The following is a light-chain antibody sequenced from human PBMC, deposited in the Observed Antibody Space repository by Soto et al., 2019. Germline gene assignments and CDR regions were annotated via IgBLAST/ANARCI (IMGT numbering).Light chain of an antibody. Sequence: ETVMTQSPAALSVAPGERATLSCRASQSVSSNLAWYQQKPGQAPRLVIYGASTRAPGIPARFSGSGSGTEFTFTISSLQSEDLAVYYCQQYTKWPPWTFGQGTKVDI. CDR1: QSVSSN. V-gene: IGKV3-15*01. CDR2: GAS. CDR3: QQYTKWPPWT. J-gene: IGKJ1*01.